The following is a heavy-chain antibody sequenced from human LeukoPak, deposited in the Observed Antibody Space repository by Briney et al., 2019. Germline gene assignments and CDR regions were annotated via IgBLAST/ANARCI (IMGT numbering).Heavy chain of an antibody. Sequence: PGGSLTLSCEASGFSFSGNWMSWVRQAPGKGLEWVASINPDESRRMYVDSVKGRFIVSRDNTKRSLYLQMNSLGAEDTAMYYCAKLLGTGTAYDSWGQGTLVTVSS. CDR1: GFSFSGNW. V-gene: IGHV3-7*01. D-gene: IGHD1-7*01. CDR2: INPDESRR. CDR3: AKLLGTGTAYDS. J-gene: IGHJ4*02.